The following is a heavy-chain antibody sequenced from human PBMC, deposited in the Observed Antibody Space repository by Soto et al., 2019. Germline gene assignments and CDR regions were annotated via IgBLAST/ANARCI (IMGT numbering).Heavy chain of an antibody. CDR1: GGSISSGDYY. V-gene: IGHV4-30-4*01. CDR2: IYYSGST. Sequence: SETLSLTCTVSGGSISSGDYYWSWIRQPPGKGLEWIGYIYYSGSTYYNPSLKSRVTISVDTSKNQFSLKLSSVTAADTAVYYCARGDSPGEFWSGPDCGMDVWGQGTTVTVSS. D-gene: IGHD3-3*01. CDR3: ARGDSPGEFWSGPDCGMDV. J-gene: IGHJ6*02.